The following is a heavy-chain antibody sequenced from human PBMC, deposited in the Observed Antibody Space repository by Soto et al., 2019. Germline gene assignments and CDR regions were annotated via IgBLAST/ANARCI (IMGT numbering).Heavy chain of an antibody. J-gene: IGHJ3*01. V-gene: IGHV4-4*07. CDR1: GGSISSCY. CDR2: IYRNGHT. CDR3: ARGPSTSSIGTFDV. Sequence: QVQLQESGPGLVKPSETLSLSCSVSGGSISSCYWNWIQQPAGGGLEWIGRIYRNGHTDYNPSLNSRVAMSVDTSKHQFSLQLSSVNAADTARYYCARGPSTSSIGTFDVWGQGTMVTVSS. D-gene: IGHD6-6*01.